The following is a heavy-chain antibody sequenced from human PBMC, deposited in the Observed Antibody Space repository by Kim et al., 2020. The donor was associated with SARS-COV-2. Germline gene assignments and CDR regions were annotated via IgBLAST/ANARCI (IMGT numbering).Heavy chain of an antibody. Sequence: SETLSLTCTVSGGSISSGGYYWSWLRQHPGKGLEWIGYIYYSGSTYYNPSPKRRVTISVDTSKNQFSLKLSSVTAADTAAYYCASNIGITRIVVVTGWCDPGGQGTVVSVPS. V-gene: IGHV4-31*03. CDR3: ASNIGITRIVVVTGWCDP. J-gene: IGHJ1*01. D-gene: IGHD3-22*01. CDR1: GGSISSGGYY. CDR2: IYYSGST.